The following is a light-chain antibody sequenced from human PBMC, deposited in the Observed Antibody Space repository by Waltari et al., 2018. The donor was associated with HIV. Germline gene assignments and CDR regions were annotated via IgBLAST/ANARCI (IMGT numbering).Light chain of an antibody. CDR2: GAS. J-gene: IGKJ2*02. CDR3: HQYNDWPRCT. Sequence: VLLTQSPVTLSVSPGDRVTLSCRASQNIGSYLAWYQQKTGQSPSLLVYGASIRAPGIAARFTGSGSGTDFNLIIDGLQPDDCAVYYCHQYNDWPRCTFGQGTKVEIK. CDR1: QNIGSY. V-gene: IGKV3D-15*01.